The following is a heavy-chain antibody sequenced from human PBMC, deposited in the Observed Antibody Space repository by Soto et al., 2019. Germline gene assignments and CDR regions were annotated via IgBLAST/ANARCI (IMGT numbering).Heavy chain of an antibody. J-gene: IGHJ4*02. V-gene: IGHV4-30-4*08. CDR1: GVSFSGYY. CDR2: IYYSGST. CDR3: ARGAYDILTGYSRNGYYFDY. Sequence: SETLSLTCAVYGVSFSGYYWSWIRQPPGKGLEWIGYIYYSGSTYYNPSLKSRVTISVDTSKNQFSLKLSSVTAADTAVYYCARGAYDILTGYSRNGYYFDYWGQGTLVTVSS. D-gene: IGHD3-9*01.